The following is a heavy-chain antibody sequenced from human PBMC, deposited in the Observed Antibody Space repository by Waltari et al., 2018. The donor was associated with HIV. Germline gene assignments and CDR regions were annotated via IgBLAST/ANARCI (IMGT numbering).Heavy chain of an antibody. J-gene: IGHJ3*02. V-gene: IGHV1-69*01. Sequence: QVQLVQSGAEVKKPGSSVKVSCKASGGTFSNYAITWVRRAPGQGLEWMGGIIPIFGTANYAQNFQGRVTITADESTSTAYMELSSLRSEDTAVYYCARNKYYYDSSAYYLDAFDIWGQGTMVTVSS. CDR3: ARNKYYYDSSAYYLDAFDI. CDR2: IIPIFGTA. D-gene: IGHD3-22*01. CDR1: GGTFSNYA.